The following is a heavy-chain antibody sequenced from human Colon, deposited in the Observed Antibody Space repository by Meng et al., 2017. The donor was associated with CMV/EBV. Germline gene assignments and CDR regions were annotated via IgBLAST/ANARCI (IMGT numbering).Heavy chain of an antibody. CDR3: AGNQGRFLEWFSDLHEY. J-gene: IGHJ4*02. CDR2: ISSGASAT. V-gene: IGHV3-11*04. Sequence: FTFSDYHMNWIRLSPGKGLEWVSFISSGASATYYADSVKGRFTISRDNTDNSLYLQMNSLRAEDTGIYYCAGNQGRFLEWFSDLHEYWGQGTLVTVSS. CDR1: FTFSDYH. D-gene: IGHD3-3*01.